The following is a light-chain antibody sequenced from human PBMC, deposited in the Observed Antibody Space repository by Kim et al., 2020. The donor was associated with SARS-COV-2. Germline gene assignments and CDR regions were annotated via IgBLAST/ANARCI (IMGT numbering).Light chain of an antibody. CDR3: SSYTSGGTSYV. J-gene: IGLJ1*01. V-gene: IGLV2-18*02. CDR1: SSDVGGYTR. CDR2: EVT. Sequence: QSVAFSCTGTSSDVGGYTRVSWYQQPPGTAPTLVIYEVTSRPSGVPDRFSGSKSGNTASLTISGLQAEDEADYYCSSYTSGGTSYVFGSGTKVTVL.